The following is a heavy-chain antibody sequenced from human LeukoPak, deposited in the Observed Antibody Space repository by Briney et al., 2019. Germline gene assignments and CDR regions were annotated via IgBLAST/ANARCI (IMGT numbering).Heavy chain of an antibody. CDR2: ISSSSSYI. Sequence: PGGSLRLSCAASGFTFSSYSMNWVRQAPGKGLEWVSSISSSSSYIYYADSVKGRFTISRDNAKNSLYLQMNSLRAEDTAVYYCARDRDVRFLEWLPYYYYYYYMDVWGKGTTVTISS. V-gene: IGHV3-21*01. CDR3: ARDRDVRFLEWLPYYYYYYYMDV. J-gene: IGHJ6*03. D-gene: IGHD3-3*01. CDR1: GFTFSSYS.